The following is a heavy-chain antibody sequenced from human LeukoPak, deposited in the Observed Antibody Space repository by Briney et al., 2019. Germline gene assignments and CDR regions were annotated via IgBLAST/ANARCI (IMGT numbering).Heavy chain of an antibody. V-gene: IGHV4-59*01. J-gene: IGHJ6*03. CDR1: GGSISSYY. CDR3: ARVEWLPARRDYYYYMDV. CDR2: IYYSGST. D-gene: IGHD3-3*01. Sequence: PSETLSLTCTVSGGSISSYYWSWLRQPPGKGLEWIGYIYYSGSTSYNPSLKSRVTISVDTSKKQFSLKLSSVTAADTAVYYCARVEWLPARRDYYYYMDVWGKGTTVTISS.